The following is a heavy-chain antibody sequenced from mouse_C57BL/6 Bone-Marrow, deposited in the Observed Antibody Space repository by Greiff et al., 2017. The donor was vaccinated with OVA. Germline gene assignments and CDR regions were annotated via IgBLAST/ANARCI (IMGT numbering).Heavy chain of an antibody. Sequence: QVQLQQPGAELVMPGASVKLSCKASGYTFTRYWMHWVKQRPGQGLEWIGEIDPYDSYPNSNQQFKGKSTLTVDKSSSTAYMQLSSLTSEDSAVYYCARDYYGNYVRFAYWGQGTLVTVSA. J-gene: IGHJ3*01. D-gene: IGHD2-1*01. CDR1: GYTFTRYW. V-gene: IGHV1-69*01. CDR2: IDPYDSYP. CDR3: ARDYYGNYVRFAY.